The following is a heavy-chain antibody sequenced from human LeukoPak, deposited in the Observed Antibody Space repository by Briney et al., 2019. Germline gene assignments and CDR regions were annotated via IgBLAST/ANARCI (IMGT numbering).Heavy chain of an antibody. CDR2: IYYSGST. D-gene: IGHD3-22*01. J-gene: IGHJ4*02. CDR3: VSYYYDSSGYVPFDY. Sequence: SETLSLTCTVSGGSISSSSYYWGWIRQPPGKGLEWIGSIYYSGSTYYNPSLKSRVTISVDTSKNQFSLKLSSVTAADTAVYYFVSYYYDSSGYVPFDYWGQGTLVTVSS. V-gene: IGHV4-39*01. CDR1: GGSISSSSYY.